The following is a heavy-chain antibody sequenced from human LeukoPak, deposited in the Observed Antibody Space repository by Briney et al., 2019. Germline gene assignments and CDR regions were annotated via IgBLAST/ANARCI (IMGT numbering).Heavy chain of an antibody. V-gene: IGHV4-39*01. D-gene: IGHD6-13*01. CDR1: GGSISSCSYY. Sequence: SETLSLTCTVSGGSISSCSYYWGWIRQPPGKGLKWNGRLYYSGSTYSNPSLKSRVTLSEDTSKNQYSLKLSSVTAADTAVYYCARLYHYDQYSRSWNYFDYWGQGALVTVSS. J-gene: IGHJ4*02. CDR3: ARLYHYDQYSRSWNYFDY. CDR2: LYYSGST.